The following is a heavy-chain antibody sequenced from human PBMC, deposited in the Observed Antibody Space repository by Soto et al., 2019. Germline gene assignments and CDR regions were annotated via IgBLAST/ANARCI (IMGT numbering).Heavy chain of an antibody. Sequence: PSETLSLTCIVSGESISSSSYYWGWIRQPPGKGLEWLGSIYYSGRTYYNPSFKIRVTISIDTTKNQFSLKLSSVTATDTAVYHCARQRTTVVTEAYFDNWGQGALVTV. J-gene: IGHJ4*02. CDR1: GESISSSSYY. CDR2: IYYSGRT. V-gene: IGHV4-39*01. D-gene: IGHD2-21*02. CDR3: ARQRTTVVTEAYFDN.